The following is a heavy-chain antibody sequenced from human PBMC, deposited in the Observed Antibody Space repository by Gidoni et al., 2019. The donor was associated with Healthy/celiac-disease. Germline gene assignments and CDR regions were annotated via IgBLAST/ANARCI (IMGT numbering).Heavy chain of an antibody. Sequence: EVPLVESGGGLVKPGGSLRLSCAASGFPFSSYTINWVRQAPGKGLEWVSSISSSSSYIYYADSVKGRFTISRDNAKNSLYLQMNSLRAEDTAVYYCARDEDCSSTSCYYYYYGMDVWGQGTTVTVSS. CDR2: ISSSSSYI. CDR1: GFPFSSYT. CDR3: ARDEDCSSTSCYYYYYGMDV. D-gene: IGHD2-2*01. V-gene: IGHV3-21*01. J-gene: IGHJ6*02.